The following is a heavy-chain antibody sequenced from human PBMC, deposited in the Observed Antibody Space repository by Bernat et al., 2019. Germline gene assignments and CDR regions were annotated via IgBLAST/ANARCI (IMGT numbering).Heavy chain of an antibody. V-gene: IGHV3-48*03. CDR2: IGSSGITI. D-gene: IGHD3-10*01. J-gene: IGHJ4*02. Sequence: EVQLVESGGGLVQPGGSLRLSWAAFGFTFSNYEMTWVRQAPGKGLEWFSYIGSSGITIYYTESVKGRFTISRDNAKNSLYLQMNSLRAEDTAVYYCAVITMVQGVGTFPDYWGQGTLVSVSS. CDR1: GFTFSNYE. CDR3: AVITMVQGVGTFPDY.